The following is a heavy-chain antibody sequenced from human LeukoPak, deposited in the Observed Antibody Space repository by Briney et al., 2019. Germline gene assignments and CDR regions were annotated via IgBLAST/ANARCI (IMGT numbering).Heavy chain of an antibody. V-gene: IGHV3-49*03. CDR2: IRSKAYGGTT. J-gene: IGHJ4*02. Sequence: GGSLRLSCTAAGFTFGDYAMSWFRQAPGKGLEWVGFIRSKAYGGTTEYAASVKGRFTISRDDSKSIAYLQMNSLKTEDTAVYYCTRVPQYQLPREVFDYWGQGTLVTVSS. D-gene: IGHD2-2*01. CDR3: TRVPQYQLPREVFDY. CDR1: GFTFGDYA.